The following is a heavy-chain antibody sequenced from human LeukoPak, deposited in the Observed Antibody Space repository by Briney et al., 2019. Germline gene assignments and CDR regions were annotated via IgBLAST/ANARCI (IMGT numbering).Heavy chain of an antibody. Sequence: SETLSLTCAVYGGSFSGYYWSWIRQPPGKGLEWIGEINHSGSTNYNPSLKSRVTISVDTSKNQFSLKLSSVTAADTAVYYCARGLFGESERDYGDYKGTPPANYFDYWGQGTLVTVSS. V-gene: IGHV4-34*01. CDR3: ARGLFGESERDYGDYKGTPPANYFDY. CDR2: INHSGST. CDR1: GGSFSGYY. J-gene: IGHJ4*02. D-gene: IGHD4-17*01.